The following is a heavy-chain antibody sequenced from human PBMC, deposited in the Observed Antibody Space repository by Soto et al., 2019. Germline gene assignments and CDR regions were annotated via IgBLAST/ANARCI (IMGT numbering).Heavy chain of an antibody. Sequence: ASVKVSCKASGYTFTGYPIHWVRQAPGQRLEWMGWINAGNGNTKSSQRFQGRVTITRDTSASTAYMELSSLRSEDTAVFYCARNVGSGWYDYWGQGTLVTVSS. CDR2: INAGNGNT. CDR3: ARNVGSGWYDY. J-gene: IGHJ4*02. V-gene: IGHV1-3*01. D-gene: IGHD6-19*01. CDR1: GYTFTGYP.